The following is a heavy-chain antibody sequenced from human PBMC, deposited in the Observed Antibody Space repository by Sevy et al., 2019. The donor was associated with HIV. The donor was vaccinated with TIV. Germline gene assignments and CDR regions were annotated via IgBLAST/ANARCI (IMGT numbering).Heavy chain of an antibody. D-gene: IGHD2-2*01. CDR1: GGTFSSYA. Sequence: ASVKVSCKASGGTFSSYAISWVRQAPGQGLEWMGGIIPIFGTANYAQKFQGRVTITADESTSTAYMGLSSLRSEETAVYYCARDRCSSTSCYYHGMDVWGQGTTVTVSS. J-gene: IGHJ6*02. CDR2: IIPIFGTA. V-gene: IGHV1-69*13. CDR3: ARDRCSSTSCYYHGMDV.